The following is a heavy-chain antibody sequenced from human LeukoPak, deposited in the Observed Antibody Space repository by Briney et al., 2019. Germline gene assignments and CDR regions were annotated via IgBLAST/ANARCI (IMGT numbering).Heavy chain of an antibody. V-gene: IGHV4-30-2*01. CDR1: GGSISSGGYY. CDR2: IYHSGST. J-gene: IGHJ4*02. D-gene: IGHD2-2*01. Sequence: SETLSLTCTVSGGSISSGGYYWSWIRQPPGKGLEWIGYIYHSGSTYYNPSLKSRVTISVDRSKNQFSLKLSSVTAADTAVYYCAGSEGKYQLQYWGQGTLVTVSS. CDR3: AGSEGKYQLQY.